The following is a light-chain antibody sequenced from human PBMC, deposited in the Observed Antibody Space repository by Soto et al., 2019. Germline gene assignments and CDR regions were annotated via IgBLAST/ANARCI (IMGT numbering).Light chain of an antibody. CDR2: DAS. Sequence: EIVLTQSPGTLSLSPGERAALSCRASQSVGKNYLAWYRQKPGQAPRLLIHDASTRATGIPDRISGSGSGTDFTLTINRVEPEDFAVYFCQQDATPPITFGGGT. CDR3: QQDATPPIT. J-gene: IGKJ4*01. CDR1: QSVGKNY. V-gene: IGKV3-20*01.